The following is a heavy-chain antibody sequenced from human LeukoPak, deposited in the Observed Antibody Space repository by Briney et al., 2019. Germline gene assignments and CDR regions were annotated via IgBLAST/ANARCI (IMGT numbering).Heavy chain of an antibody. CDR2: ISSSGGTI. CDR1: GFTFNTYR. V-gene: IGHV3-48*02. Sequence: GGSLRLSCAASGFTFNTYRMNWVRQAPGKGLEWVSYISSSGGTIYYADSVKGRFTISRDNAKKSLSLQVSSLTDEDTAVYYCARAGFGSYGLDVWGQGTTVTVSS. J-gene: IGHJ6*02. D-gene: IGHD2-15*01. CDR3: ARAGFGSYGLDV.